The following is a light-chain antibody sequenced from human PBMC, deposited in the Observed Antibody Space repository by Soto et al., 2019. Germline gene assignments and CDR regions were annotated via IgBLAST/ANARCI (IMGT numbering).Light chain of an antibody. J-gene: IGKJ1*01. CDR2: GAS. CDR1: QSVSSK. Sequence: EIVTSQSPATLSVSQGERATLSCRASQSVSSKLAWYQQKPGQAPRLLIYGASNRATGIPDRFSDSGSGTDFTLTISRLEPEDFAVYYCQQYGSSRTFGQGTKV. V-gene: IGKV3-20*01. CDR3: QQYGSSRT.